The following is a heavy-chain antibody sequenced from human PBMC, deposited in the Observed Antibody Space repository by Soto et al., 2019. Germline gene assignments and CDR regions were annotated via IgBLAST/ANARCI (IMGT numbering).Heavy chain of an antibody. CDR2: IYYSGRT. CDR1: GGSISSGGYY. D-gene: IGHD3-16*01. CDR3: ARGYYVYVWGSYFGYGRYFDL. V-gene: IGHV4-31*03. J-gene: IGHJ2*01. Sequence: SETLSLTCTVSGGSISSGGYYWSWIRQHPGKGLEWIGYIYYSGRTYYNPSLKSRATISVDTSKNQFSLKLSSVTAADTAVYYCARGYYVYVWGSYFGYGRYFDLWGRGTLVTVSS.